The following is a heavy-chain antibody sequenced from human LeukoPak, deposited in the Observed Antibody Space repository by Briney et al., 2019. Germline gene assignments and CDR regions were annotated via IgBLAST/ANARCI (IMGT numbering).Heavy chain of an antibody. V-gene: IGHV3-7*01. Sequence: GGSLRVSCAASGFTLSTYRMSWVRQAPGKGLEWVANIKQDGSEKHYVDSVKGRFTISRDNAKNSLYLQMSSLRAEDTAVYYCTRVEETATTAAIIRKYSYYYYYMDVWGKGNTVTVSS. CDR2: IKQDGSEK. CDR3: TRVEETATTAAIIRKYSYYYYYMDV. D-gene: IGHD4-11*01. J-gene: IGHJ6*03. CDR1: GFTLSTYR.